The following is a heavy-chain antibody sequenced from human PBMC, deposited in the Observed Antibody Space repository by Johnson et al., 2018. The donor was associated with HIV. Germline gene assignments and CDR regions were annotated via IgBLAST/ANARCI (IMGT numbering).Heavy chain of an antibody. CDR2: IRSDGSNT. J-gene: IGHJ3*02. CDR3: ARDPVSHYYDSSGSLDDAFDI. V-gene: IGHV3-30*02. D-gene: IGHD3-22*01. CDR1: GFTFSSYG. Sequence: QMQLVESGGGVVQPGGSLRLSCAASGFTFSSYGMHWVRQAPGKGLEWVAFIRSDGSNTYDAGSVMGRFTISRVNAKNSLYLQMNSLRAEATAVYYCARDPVSHYYDSSGSLDDAFDIWGQGTMVTVSS.